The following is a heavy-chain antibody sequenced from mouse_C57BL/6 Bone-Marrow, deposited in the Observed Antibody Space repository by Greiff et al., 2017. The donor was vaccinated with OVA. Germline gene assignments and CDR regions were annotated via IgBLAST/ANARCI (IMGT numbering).Heavy chain of an antibody. CDR2: IYYSGTI. CDR1: GISITTGNYR. V-gene: IGHV3-5*01. CDR3: AREGDYYAMDY. J-gene: IGHJ4*01. Sequence: EVKVEESGPGLVKPSQTVFLTCTVTGISITTGNYRWSWIRQFPGNKLEWIGYIYYSGTITYNPSLTSRTTITRDTPKNQFFLEMNSLTAEDTATYYCAREGDYYAMDYWGQGTSVTVSS.